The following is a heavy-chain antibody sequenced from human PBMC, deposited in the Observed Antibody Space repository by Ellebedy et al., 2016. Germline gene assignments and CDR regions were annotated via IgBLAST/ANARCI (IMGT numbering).Heavy chain of an antibody. J-gene: IGHJ4*02. V-gene: IGHV4-59*01. CDR3: ARASTAMGIFVY. Sequence: SETLSLTCTVSGGSISSYYWSWIRQPPGKGLEWIGYIYYSGSTTYNPSLKSRVTISVDTSKNQFSLKLSSVTAADTAVYYCARASTAMGIFVYWGQGTLVTVSS. CDR2: IYYSGST. D-gene: IGHD5-18*01. CDR1: GGSISSYY.